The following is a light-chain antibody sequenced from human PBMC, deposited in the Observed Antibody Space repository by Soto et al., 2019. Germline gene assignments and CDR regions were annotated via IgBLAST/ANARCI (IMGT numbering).Light chain of an antibody. J-gene: IGKJ5*01. CDR2: DAS. Sequence: EIVLTQSPATLSLSPGERARRSCRASQSVSSYLAWYQQKPGQAPRLLIYDASNRATGIPARFSGSGSGTDFTLTISSLEPEDFAVYYCQQRSNWITFGQGTRLEIK. CDR3: QQRSNWIT. V-gene: IGKV3-11*01. CDR1: QSVSSY.